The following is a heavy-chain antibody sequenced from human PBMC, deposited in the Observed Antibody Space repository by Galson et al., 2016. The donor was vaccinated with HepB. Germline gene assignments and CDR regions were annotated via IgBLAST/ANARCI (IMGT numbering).Heavy chain of an antibody. Sequence: SLRLSCAASGFPFSSYAMYWVRQAPGKGLEFVSAITIYGGRTHYADSVKGRFTISRDDSKNTLNLQMSRLRTEDTAVYYCVRGRVNDFWSGYTERATHYFDSWGPGNLVTVSS. CDR3: VRGRVNDFWSGYTERATHYFDS. CDR2: ITIYGGRT. D-gene: IGHD3-3*01. CDR1: GFPFSSYA. V-gene: IGHV3-64D*06. J-gene: IGHJ4*02.